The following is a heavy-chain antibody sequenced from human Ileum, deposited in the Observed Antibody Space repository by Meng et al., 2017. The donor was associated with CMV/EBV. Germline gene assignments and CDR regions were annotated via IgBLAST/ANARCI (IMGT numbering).Heavy chain of an antibody. CDR1: GYTFTTYG. D-gene: IGHD3-16*01. CDR3: ARDLESTGEHPSFDS. J-gene: IGHJ4*02. Sequence: QVQRVQSGGEVKKPGASVKVSCKASGYTFTTYGIGWIRQAPGQGLEWMGWISGYNGRTDYAQKFQGRVTLITDTSTNTVYMDLRSLRSDDTAVYYCARDLESTGEHPSFDSWGQGTLVTVSS. V-gene: IGHV1-18*01. CDR2: ISGYNGRT.